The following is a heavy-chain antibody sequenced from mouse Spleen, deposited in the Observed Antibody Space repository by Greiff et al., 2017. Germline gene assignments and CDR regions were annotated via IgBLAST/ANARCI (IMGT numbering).Heavy chain of an antibody. CDR3: ARSGGNYDYAMDY. CDR2: IDPSDSYT. V-gene: IGHV1-50*01. Sequence: VQLQQPGAELVKPGASVKLSCKASGYTFTSYWMQWVKQRPGQGLEWIGEIDPSDSYTNYNQKFKGKATLTVDTSSSTAYMQLSSLTSEDSAVYYCARSGGNYDYAMDYWGQGTSVTVSS. D-gene: IGHD2-1*01. J-gene: IGHJ4*01. CDR1: GYTFTSYW.